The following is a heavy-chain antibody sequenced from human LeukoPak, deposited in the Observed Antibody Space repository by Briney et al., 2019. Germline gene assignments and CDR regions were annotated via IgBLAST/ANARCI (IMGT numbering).Heavy chain of an antibody. J-gene: IGHJ4*02. D-gene: IGHD3-9*01. CDR1: GFIFSNYA. V-gene: IGHV3-23*01. CDR2: ITGSGGST. Sequence: GGSLRLSCAASGFIFSNYAMSWVRQAPGKGLNWVSAITGSGGSTYYADSVKGRFTISRDNSKNTLYLQMNSLRAEDTAVYYCAKWGDYDVLTGYYVSDYWGQGTLVTVSS. CDR3: AKWGDYDVLTGYYVSDY.